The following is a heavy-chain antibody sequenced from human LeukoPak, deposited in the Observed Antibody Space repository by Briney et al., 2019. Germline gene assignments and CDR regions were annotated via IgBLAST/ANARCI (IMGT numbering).Heavy chain of an antibody. D-gene: IGHD3-22*01. CDR1: GFTFSSYW. CDR2: IKQDGSEK. J-gene: IGHJ4*02. V-gene: IGHV3-7*01. CDR3: ARNWGTYYYDSSGYCAN. Sequence: GGSLILSCAASGFTFSSYWMSWVRQAPGKGLEWVANIKQDGSEKYYVDSVKGRFTISRDNAKNSLYLQMNSLRAEDTAVYYCARNWGTYYYDSSGYCANWGQGTLVTVSS.